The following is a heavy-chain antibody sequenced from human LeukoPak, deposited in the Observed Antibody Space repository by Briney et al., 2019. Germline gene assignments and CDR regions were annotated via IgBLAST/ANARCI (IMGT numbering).Heavy chain of an antibody. D-gene: IGHD3-16*01. J-gene: IGHJ3*02. V-gene: IGHV4-61*03. CDR2: IFNSGIT. CDR3: ARVGGVPLGAFDI. Sequence: SETLSLTCAVFGGSFSSGQYWSWIRQPPGKGLEWIGYIFNSGITNYNPSLKSRVTLSVDTSKNHFSLRLNSVTAADTAVYYCARVGGVPLGAFDIWAQGTMVTVSS. CDR1: GGSFSSGQY.